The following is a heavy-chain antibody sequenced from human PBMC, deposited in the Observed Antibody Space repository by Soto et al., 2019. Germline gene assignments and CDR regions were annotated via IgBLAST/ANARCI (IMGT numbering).Heavy chain of an antibody. CDR2: INAGNGNT. CDR1: RYTFTSYA. Sequence: ASVKVSCKASRYTFTSYAIQWGRQAPGQRLEWMGWINAGNGNTKYSQKFQGRVTITRDTSASTAYMELSSLRYEDTAVYYCARSDSSSWYRFDYWGQGTLVTVS. D-gene: IGHD6-13*01. V-gene: IGHV1-3*01. J-gene: IGHJ4*02. CDR3: ARSDSSSWYRFDY.